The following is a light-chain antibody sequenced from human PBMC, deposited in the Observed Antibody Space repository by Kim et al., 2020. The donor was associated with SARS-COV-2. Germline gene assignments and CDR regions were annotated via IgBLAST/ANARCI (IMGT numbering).Light chain of an antibody. Sequence: SYELTQPPSVSVPPGQTASITCSGDKLGDKYACWYQQKPGQSPVLVIYQDSKRPSGIPERFSGPNSGNTATLTISGTQAMDEADYYCQAWDSSTVVFGGGTQLTVL. J-gene: IGLJ2*01. V-gene: IGLV3-1*01. CDR1: KLGDKY. CDR3: QAWDSSTVV. CDR2: QDS.